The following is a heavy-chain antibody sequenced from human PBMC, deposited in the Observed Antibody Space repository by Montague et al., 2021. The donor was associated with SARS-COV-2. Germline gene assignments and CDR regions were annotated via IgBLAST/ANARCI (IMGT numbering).Heavy chain of an antibody. CDR3: ARGSYGLDAFDI. D-gene: IGHD5-18*01. CDR2: IYYGGST. Sequence: SETLSLTCTVSGGSISSYYWSWIRQPPGKGLEWIGYIYYGGSTNYNPSLKSRVTISLDTSKNQFSLKLNSVTAADTAVYYCARGSYGLDAFDICGQGTMVTVSS. J-gene: IGHJ3*02. V-gene: IGHV4-59*01. CDR1: GGSISSYY.